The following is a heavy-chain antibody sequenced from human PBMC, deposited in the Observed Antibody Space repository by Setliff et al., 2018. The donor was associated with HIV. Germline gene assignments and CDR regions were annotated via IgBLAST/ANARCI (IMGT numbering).Heavy chain of an antibody. CDR2: INHSGST. CDR3: ARGSRGYSYAYYYYYMDV. Sequence: SETLSLTCTVSGDSITTGVYYWSWIRQPPGKGLEWIGEINHSGSTNYNPSLKSRVTISVDTSKNQFSLKLSSVTAADTAVYYCARGSRGYSYAYYYYYMDVWGKGTTVTVSS. D-gene: IGHD5-18*01. V-gene: IGHV4-61*08. J-gene: IGHJ6*03. CDR1: GDSITTGVYY.